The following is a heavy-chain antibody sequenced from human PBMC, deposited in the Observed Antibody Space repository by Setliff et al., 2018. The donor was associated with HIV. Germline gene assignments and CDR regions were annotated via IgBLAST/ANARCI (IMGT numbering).Heavy chain of an antibody. D-gene: IGHD4-17*01. Sequence: VKVSCKASGYTFTDYYMHWVQQAPGKGLEWMGRVEPQHGETIFAGKFQGRVTITADTSTDTAYMELSSLRSEDTAVYFCARGTTATDYYYYMDVWGKGTSVTVSS. CDR3: ARGTTATDYYYYMDV. CDR2: VEPQHGET. V-gene: IGHV1-69-2*01. J-gene: IGHJ6*03. CDR1: GYTFTDYY.